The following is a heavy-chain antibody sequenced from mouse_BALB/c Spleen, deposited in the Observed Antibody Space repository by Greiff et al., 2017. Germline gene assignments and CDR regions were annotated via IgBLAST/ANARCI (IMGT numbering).Heavy chain of an antibody. J-gene: IGHJ4*01. CDR1: GYTFTSHW. D-gene: IGHD1-1*01. V-gene: IGHV1S81*02. CDR3: ANYGSRGYAMDY. CDR2: INPSNGRT. Sequence: QVHVKQPGAELVKPGASVKLSCKASGYTFTSHWMHWVKQRPGQGLEWIGEINPSNGRTNYNEKFKSKATLTVDKSSSTAYMQLSSLTSEDSAVYYCANYGSRGYAMDYWGQGTSVTVSS.